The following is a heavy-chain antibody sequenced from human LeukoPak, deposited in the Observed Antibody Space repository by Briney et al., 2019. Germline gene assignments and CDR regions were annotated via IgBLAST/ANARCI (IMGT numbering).Heavy chain of an antibody. CDR3: ARETYFDTTGHYGWFDP. J-gene: IGHJ5*02. CDR1: GYMFTDYY. Sequence: ASVKVSCTASGYMFTDYYLHWVRQAPGQGFEWMGWINPHSGGADLAPKFQGRVTMTRDTSINTTYMELTSLLSDDTAVYYCARETYFDTTGHYGWFDPWGQGTLVTVSS. D-gene: IGHD3-22*01. V-gene: IGHV1-2*02. CDR2: INPHSGGA.